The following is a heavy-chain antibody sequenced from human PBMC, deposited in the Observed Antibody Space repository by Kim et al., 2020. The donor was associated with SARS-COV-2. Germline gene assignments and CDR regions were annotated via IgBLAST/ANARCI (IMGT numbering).Heavy chain of an antibody. CDR2: ISPDAART. CDR3: AKEHQITGIADS. J-gene: IGHJ4*02. D-gene: IGHD6-13*01. V-gene: IGHV3-23*01. Sequence: GGSLRLSCAASGFTFSAYAMSWLRQAPGKALEWVSAISPDAARTYYRDSVRGRFTISRDNSKNTLFLQMNSLRDDDTAVYYCAKEHQITGIADSWGQGTLVTVSS. CDR1: GFTFSAYA.